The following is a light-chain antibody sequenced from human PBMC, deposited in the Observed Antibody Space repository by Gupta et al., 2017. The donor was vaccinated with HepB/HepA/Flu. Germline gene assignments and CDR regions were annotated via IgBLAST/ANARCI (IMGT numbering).Light chain of an antibody. CDR2: LNSDGSH. J-gene: IGLJ3*02. CDR3: QTWGTGIHV. CDR1: SGHSSYG. Sequence: QLVLTQSPSASASLGASVKLTCTLSSGHSSYGIAWHQQQTEKGPRYLMKLNSDGSHSKGDGIPDRFSGSSSGAERYLTISSLQSEDEAEYYCQTWGTGIHVFGGGTKLTVL. V-gene: IGLV4-69*01.